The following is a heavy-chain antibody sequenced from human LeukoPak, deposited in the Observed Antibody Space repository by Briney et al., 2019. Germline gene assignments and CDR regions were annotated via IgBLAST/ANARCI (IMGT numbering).Heavy chain of an antibody. D-gene: IGHD6-19*01. Sequence: AASVKVSCKASGYTFTSYDINWVRQATGQGLEWMGWMNPNSGNTGYAQKFQGRVTMTRNTSISTAYMELSSLRSEDTAVYYCARVGARGRRWLAXAVPAFDPWGQGTLVTVS. CDR3: ARVGARGRRWLAXAVPAFDP. V-gene: IGHV1-8*01. J-gene: IGHJ5*02. CDR2: MNPNSGNT. CDR1: GYTFTSYD.